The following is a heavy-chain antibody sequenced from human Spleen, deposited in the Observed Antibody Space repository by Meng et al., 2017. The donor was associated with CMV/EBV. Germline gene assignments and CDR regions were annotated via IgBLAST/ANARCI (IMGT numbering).Heavy chain of an antibody. Sequence: SVKVSCTASGYTFTSYDINWVRQATGQGLEWMGWMNPNSGYTDYAQKFQGRVTITRNTSISTAYMELSSLRSEDTAVYYCASKLLRFSHYGMDVWGQGTTVTVSS. CDR1: GYTFTSYD. D-gene: IGHD3-3*01. J-gene: IGHJ6*02. CDR2: MNPNSGYT. V-gene: IGHV1-8*01. CDR3: ASKLLRFSHYGMDV.